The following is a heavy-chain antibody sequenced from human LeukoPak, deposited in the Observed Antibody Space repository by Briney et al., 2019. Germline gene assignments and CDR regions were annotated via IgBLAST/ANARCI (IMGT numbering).Heavy chain of an antibody. CDR1: GFTFSSYW. CDR3: ARSMCLEWLFMDY. Sequence: GGSLRLSCAASGFTFSSYWMSWVRQAPGKGLEWVANIKQDGSEKYYVDSVKGRFTISRDNAKNSLYLQMNSLRAEDTAVYYCARSMCLEWLFMDYWGQGTLVTVSS. J-gene: IGHJ4*02. V-gene: IGHV3-7*01. D-gene: IGHD3-3*01. CDR2: IKQDGSEK.